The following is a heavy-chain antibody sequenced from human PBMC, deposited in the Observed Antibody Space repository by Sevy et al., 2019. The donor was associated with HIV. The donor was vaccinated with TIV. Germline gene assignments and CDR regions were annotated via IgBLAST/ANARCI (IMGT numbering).Heavy chain of an antibody. CDR1: GGSITSYY. CDR3: AKVTYYYDSRGYPNYYFDY. V-gene: IGHV4-59*13. Sequence: SETLSLTCTVSGGSITSYYWSWIRQPPGNGLEWIGHIYNNGNTYYNPSLRSRVTISVDRSKNQFSLKLSSVPAADTAMYYCAKVTYYYDSRGYPNYYFDYWGQGTLVTVSS. J-gene: IGHJ4*02. CDR2: IYNNGNT. D-gene: IGHD3-22*01.